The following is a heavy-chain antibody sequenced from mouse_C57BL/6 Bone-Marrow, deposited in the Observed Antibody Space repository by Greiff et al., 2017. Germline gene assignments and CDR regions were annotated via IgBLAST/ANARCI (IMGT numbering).Heavy chain of an antibody. CDR1: GFTFTDYY. J-gene: IGHJ3*01. V-gene: IGHV7-3*01. Sequence: EVQVVESGGGLVQPGGSLSLSCAASGFTFTDYYMSWVRQPPGKALEWLGFIRNKANGYTTEYSASVKGRFTISRDNSQSILYLQMNALRAEDSATYYCARYRCNYPFAYWGQGTLVTVSA. D-gene: IGHD2-1*01. CDR2: IRNKANGYTT. CDR3: ARYRCNYPFAY.